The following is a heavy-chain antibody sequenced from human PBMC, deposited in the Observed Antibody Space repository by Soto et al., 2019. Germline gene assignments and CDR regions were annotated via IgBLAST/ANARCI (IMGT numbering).Heavy chain of an antibody. J-gene: IGHJ4*02. CDR3: AKDMVAVVVVAALNY. CDR2: INSDGSST. D-gene: IGHD2-15*01. Sequence: PGGSLRLSCVASGFTFRSYWMHWVRQAPGKGLVWVSRINSDGSSTSYADSVKGRFTISRDNSKNTLYLQMNSLRAEDTAVYYCAKDMVAVVVVAALNYWGQGTLVTVSS. CDR1: GFTFRSYW. V-gene: IGHV3-74*01.